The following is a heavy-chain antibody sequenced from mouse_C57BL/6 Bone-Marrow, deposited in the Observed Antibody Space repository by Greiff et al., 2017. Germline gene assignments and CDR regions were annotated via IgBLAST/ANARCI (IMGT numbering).Heavy chain of an antibody. V-gene: IGHV5-6*01. CDR2: ISSGGSYT. CDR3: ASPEAMDY. J-gene: IGHJ4*01. Sequence: EVKLMESGGDLVKPGGSLKLSCAASGFTFSSYGMSWVRQTPDKRLEWVATISSGGSYTYYPDSVQGRVTISRDNAKNTLYLQMSSLKSEDTAMYYCASPEAMDYWGQGTSVTVSS. CDR1: GFTFSSYG.